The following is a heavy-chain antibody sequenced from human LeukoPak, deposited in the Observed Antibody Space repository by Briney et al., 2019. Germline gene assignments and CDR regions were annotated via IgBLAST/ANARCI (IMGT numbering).Heavy chain of an antibody. D-gene: IGHD5-18*01. V-gene: IGHV4-59*08. CDR2: IYYRGTT. J-gene: IGHJ3*02. CDR1: GGSISSYY. CDR3: ASNVDTSMAVIGAFDI. Sequence: PSETLTLTCKVSGGSISSYYWSWIRQPPGKGLEWIGFIYYRGTTSHNPSLKSRVMISVDTSKNQFSLKLSSVTAADTAMCYCASNVDTSMAVIGAFDIWGQGTLVSVSS.